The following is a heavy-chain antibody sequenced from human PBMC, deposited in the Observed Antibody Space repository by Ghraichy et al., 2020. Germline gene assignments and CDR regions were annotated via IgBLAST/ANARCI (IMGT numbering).Heavy chain of an antibody. J-gene: IGHJ6*02. CDR3: ARQEVEVTELSLSQRDYYYYGMDV. CDR2: INPGDSHT. CDR1: RYSFTSCW. V-gene: IGHV5-51*01. Sequence: GESLNISCTGSRYSFTSCWIGWVRQMPGKGLEWMGIINPGDSHTRYSPSFQGQVTISADKSITTAYLQWSSLKASETAVYYCARQEVEVTELSLSQRDYYYYGMDVWGQGTTVTVSS. D-gene: IGHD3-16*02.